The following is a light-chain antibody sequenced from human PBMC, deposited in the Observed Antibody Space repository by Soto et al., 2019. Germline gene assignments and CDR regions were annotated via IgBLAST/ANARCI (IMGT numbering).Light chain of an antibody. V-gene: IGKV4-1*01. J-gene: IGKJ2*01. Sequence: DIVMTQSRDSLAVSLGERATINCKSSQSVLSSSHNQDYLAWYQQKPGQTPKLRIHWASTRESGVPDRFSGSGSGTAFSRTTSSLQAEDVSVYYCQQYYSTPHAFGQGTKLEIK. CDR2: WAS. CDR3: QQYYSTPHA. CDR1: QSVLSSSHNQDY.